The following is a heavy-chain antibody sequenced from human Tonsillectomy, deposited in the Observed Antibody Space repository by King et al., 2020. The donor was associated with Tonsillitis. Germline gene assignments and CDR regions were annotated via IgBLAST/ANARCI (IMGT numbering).Heavy chain of an antibody. D-gene: IGHD2-2*01. V-gene: IGHV4-4*07. CDR2: IHTSGST. Sequence: QLQESGPGLVKPSETLSLTCTVSGASMSSYYWNWIRQPAGEGLEWIGRIHTSGSTNYNPALESRGTMSVDTSKNQFSLKLTSMTAADTAVYYCARDQPVGSTRFDYWGQGILVTVSS. CDR1: GASMSSYY. CDR3: ARDQPVGSTRFDY. J-gene: IGHJ4*02.